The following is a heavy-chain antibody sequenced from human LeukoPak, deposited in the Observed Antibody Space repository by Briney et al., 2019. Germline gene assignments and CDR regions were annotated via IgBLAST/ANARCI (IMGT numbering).Heavy chain of an antibody. V-gene: IGHV3-23*01. CDR2: ISGSGGST. Sequence: PGGSLRLSCAASGFTFSSYAMSWVRQAPGKELEWVSAISGSGGSTYYADSVKGRFTISRDNSKNTLYLQMNSLRAEDTAVYYCAKGLASRDCSGGSCYGWFDPWGQGTLVTVSS. J-gene: IGHJ5*02. CDR1: GFTFSSYA. CDR3: AKGLASRDCSGGSCYGWFDP. D-gene: IGHD2-15*01.